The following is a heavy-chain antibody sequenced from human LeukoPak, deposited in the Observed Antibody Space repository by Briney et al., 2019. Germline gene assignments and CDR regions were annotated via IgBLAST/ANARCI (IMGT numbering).Heavy chain of an antibody. J-gene: IGHJ3*02. D-gene: IGHD3-10*01. V-gene: IGHV4-30-2*01. CDR3: ARDRGRWPHYAFDI. Sequence: PSQTLSLTCIVSGDSFSSGAYYWNWIWQPPGKGLEWIGYIYHSGSTYYNPSLKSRVTISLDRSKDQFSLILNSVTVADTAVYYCARDRGRWPHYAFDIWGHGTMVTVSS. CDR2: IYHSGST. CDR1: GDSFSSGAYY.